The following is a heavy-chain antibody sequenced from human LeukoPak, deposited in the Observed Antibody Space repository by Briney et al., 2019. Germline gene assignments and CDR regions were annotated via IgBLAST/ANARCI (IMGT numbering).Heavy chain of an antibody. J-gene: IGHJ3*02. D-gene: IGHD3-22*01. CDR3: ARGPSSGYPRGAFDI. CDR1: GGSISSSSYY. CDR2: IYYSGST. Sequence: PSETLSLTCTVSGGSISSSSYYWGWIRQPPGKGLEWIGSIYYSGSTNYNPSLKSRVTISVDTSKNQFSLKLSSVTAADTAVYYCARGPSSGYPRGAFDIWGQGTMVTVSS. V-gene: IGHV4-39*07.